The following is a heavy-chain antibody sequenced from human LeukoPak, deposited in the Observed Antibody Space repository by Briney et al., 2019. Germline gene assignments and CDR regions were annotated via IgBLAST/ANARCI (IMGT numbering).Heavy chain of an antibody. D-gene: IGHD3-3*01. V-gene: IGHV4-34*01. J-gene: IGHJ4*02. Sequence: SETLSLTCAVYGGSFGGYYWSWIRQPPGKGLEWIGEINHSGSTNYNPSLKSRVTISVDTSKNQFSLKLSSVTAADTAVYYCARTPYDFWSGYGLDYWGQGTLVTVSS. CDR2: INHSGST. CDR1: GGSFGGYY. CDR3: ARTPYDFWSGYGLDY.